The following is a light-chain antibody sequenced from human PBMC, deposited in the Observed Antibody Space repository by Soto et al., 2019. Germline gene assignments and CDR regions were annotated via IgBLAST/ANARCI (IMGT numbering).Light chain of an antibody. CDR3: QQYGNSPIT. V-gene: IGKV3-20*01. CDR2: DAS. J-gene: IGKJ5*01. Sequence: EIVLTQSPGTLPLSPGEGATLSCRASQSVSSSYLAWYQQKPGQAPRLLIYDASNRATGIPARFSGSGSGTDFTLTISRLEPEDFAVYYCQQYGNSPITFGQGTRLEIK. CDR1: QSVSSSY.